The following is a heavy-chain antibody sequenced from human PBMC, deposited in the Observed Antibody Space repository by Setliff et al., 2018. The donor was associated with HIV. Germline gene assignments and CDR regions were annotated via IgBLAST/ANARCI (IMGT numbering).Heavy chain of an antibody. CDR2: IYHNGNT. V-gene: IGHV4-39*02. CDR3: ARGGRGGLKFMADAFDI. Sequence: SETLSLTCTLSGGSVSSSGYYWGWIRQPPGKGLEWIASIYHNGNTYYNPSLKSRATTSVDTSKNHLSLKVSSVTAADTALYFCARGGRGGLKFMADAFDIWGQGTVVTVSS. J-gene: IGHJ3*02. CDR1: GGSVSSSGYY. D-gene: IGHD1-26*01.